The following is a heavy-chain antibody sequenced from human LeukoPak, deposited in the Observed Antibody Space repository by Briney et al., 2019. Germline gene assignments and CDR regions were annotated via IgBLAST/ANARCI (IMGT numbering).Heavy chain of an antibody. Sequence: PGGSLRLSCAASGFTLSSYWMSWVRQAPGKGLEWVANIKEDGGEKYYVDSVKGRFTISRDNARNSLYLQMNSLRVEDTAVYYCARARFETTVTALIRKKNYYYYYMDVWGKGTTVTVSS. CDR1: GFTLSSYW. J-gene: IGHJ6*03. CDR3: ARARFETTVTALIRKKNYYYYYMDV. CDR2: IKEDGGEK. V-gene: IGHV3-7*01. D-gene: IGHD4-17*01.